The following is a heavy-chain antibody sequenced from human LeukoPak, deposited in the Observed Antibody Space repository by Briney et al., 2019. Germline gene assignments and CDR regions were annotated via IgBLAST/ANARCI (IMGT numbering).Heavy chain of an antibody. CDR1: GGSISSYY. CDR3: ARQSYYGSGTTQANWFDP. D-gene: IGHD3-10*01. CDR2: IYYSGST. Sequence: SETLSLTCTVSGGSISSYYWSWIRQPPGKGLEWIGYIYYSGSTNYNPSPKSRVTISVDTSKNQFSLKLSSVTAADTAVYYCARQSYYGSGTTQANWFDPWGQGTLVTVSS. V-gene: IGHV4-59*08. J-gene: IGHJ5*02.